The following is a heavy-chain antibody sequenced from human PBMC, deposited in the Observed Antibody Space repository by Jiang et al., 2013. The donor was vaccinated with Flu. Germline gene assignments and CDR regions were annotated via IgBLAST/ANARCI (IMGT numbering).Heavy chain of an antibody. CDR3: ASGLYCTNGVCYSTMIDY. Sequence: VQLVESGGGLVQPGGSLRLSCAASGFTFSSYWMSWVRQAPGKGLEWVANIKQDGSEKYYVDSVKGRFTISRDNAKNLTVSAMNSLRAEDTAVYYCASGLYCTNGVCYSTMIDYWGQGTLVTVSS. J-gene: IGHJ4*02. D-gene: IGHD2-8*01. V-gene: IGHV3-7*03. CDR2: IKQDGSEK. CDR1: GFTFSSYW.